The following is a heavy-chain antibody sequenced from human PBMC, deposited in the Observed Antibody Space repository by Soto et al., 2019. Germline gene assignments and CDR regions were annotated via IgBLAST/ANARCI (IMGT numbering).Heavy chain of an antibody. CDR3: ARDLGGTSYTSGSYNGLDV. CDR2: IYYSGST. Sequence: SETLSLTCTVSGGSISSRGLYWGWIRQHPGKGLEWIGYIYYSGSTYYNPSLRSRVTMSVHTSKNQFSLKLKSVTAGDTAVYYCARDLGGTSYTSGSYNGLDVWGQGTTVTVSS. CDR1: GGSISSRGLY. V-gene: IGHV4-31*03. D-gene: IGHD3-10*01. J-gene: IGHJ6*02.